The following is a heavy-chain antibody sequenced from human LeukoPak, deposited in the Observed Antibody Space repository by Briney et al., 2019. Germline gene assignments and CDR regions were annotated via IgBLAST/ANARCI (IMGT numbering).Heavy chain of an antibody. J-gene: IGHJ5*02. CDR3: AKDWSDYVWGSYRWGYNWFDP. CDR1: GFTFSSYA. V-gene: IGHV3-23*01. Sequence: PGGSLRLSCAASGFTFSSYAMSWVRQAPGKGLEWVSAISGSGGSTYYADSVKGRFTISRDNSKNTLYLQMNSLRAEDTAVYYCAKDWSDYVWGSYRWGYNWFDPWGQGTLVTVSS. CDR2: ISGSGGST. D-gene: IGHD3-16*02.